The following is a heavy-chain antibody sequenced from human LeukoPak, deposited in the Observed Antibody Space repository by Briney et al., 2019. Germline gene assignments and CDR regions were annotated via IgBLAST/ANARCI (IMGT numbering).Heavy chain of an antibody. CDR2: ISAYNGNT. CDR1: GYTFTSYG. J-gene: IGHJ4*02. V-gene: IGHV1-18*01. CDR3: ARDRAVRLGYCSGGSCQNDY. D-gene: IGHD2-15*01. Sequence: ASVKVSCKASGYTFTSYGINWVRQAPGQGLEWMGWISAYNGNTNYAQKLQGRVTMTTDTSTSTAYMELRSLRSDDTAVYYCARDRAVRLGYCSGGSCQNDYWGQGTLVTVSS.